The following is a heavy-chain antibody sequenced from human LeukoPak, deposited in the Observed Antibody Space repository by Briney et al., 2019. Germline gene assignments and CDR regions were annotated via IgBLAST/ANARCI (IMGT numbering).Heavy chain of an antibody. CDR1: GGSISSHY. V-gene: IGHV4-59*11. CDR3: ARVYCSSTSCYLDY. J-gene: IGHJ4*02. CDR2: IYYSGST. D-gene: IGHD2-2*01. Sequence: PSETLSLTCTVSGGSISSHYWSWIRQPPGKGLEWIGYIYYSGSTNYNPSLKSRVTISVDTSKNQFSLKLSSVTAADTAVYYCARVYCSSTSCYLDYWGQGTLVTVSS.